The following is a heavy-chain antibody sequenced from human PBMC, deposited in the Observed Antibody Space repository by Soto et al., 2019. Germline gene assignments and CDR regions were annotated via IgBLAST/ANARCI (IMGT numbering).Heavy chain of an antibody. CDR1: GNTLTSLG. J-gene: IGHJ4*02. CDR2: NNIGRGNS. CDR3: ARRAVSCSGQSCHALAY. D-gene: IGHD2-15*01. V-gene: IGHV1-3*04. Sequence: GAPGKVSCEASGNTLTSLGTHWVRPSPGKKLEWMRWNNIGRGNSEYSQKFQDRVTFTRDTSASTAYMDLSSLTSEDTAVYYCARRAVSCSGQSCHALAYWSQGTLVTVSS.